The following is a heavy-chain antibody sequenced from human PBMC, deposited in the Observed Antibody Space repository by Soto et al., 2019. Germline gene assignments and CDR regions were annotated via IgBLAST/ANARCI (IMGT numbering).Heavy chain of an antibody. J-gene: IGHJ6*02. CDR3: ARAGQQTYYYYGMAV. CDR1: GGSISTYY. V-gene: IGHV4-59*01. D-gene: IGHD6-13*01. Sequence: QVQLQESGPGLVKPSETLSLTCTIAGGSISTYYWSWIRQPPGKGLEWIGTIYYSGNTMYNPALKSRVTMSVDTSRNQISLKLTSVIAADTAVYYCARAGQQTYYYYGMAVWGQGTTVIVSS. CDR2: IYYSGNT.